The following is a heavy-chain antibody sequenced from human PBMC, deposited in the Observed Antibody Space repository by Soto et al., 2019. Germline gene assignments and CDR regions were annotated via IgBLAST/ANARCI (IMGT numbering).Heavy chain of an antibody. CDR3: ATRAVGDGSGSYSSYNWFDP. CDR1: SGSISSSNW. Sequence: SETLSLTCAVSSGSISSSNWWSWVRQPPGKGLEWIGEIYHSGSTNYNPSLKSRVTISVDKSKNQFSLKLSSVTAADTAVYYCATRAVGDGSGSYSSYNWFDPWGQGTLVTVSS. V-gene: IGHV4-4*02. CDR2: IYHSGST. J-gene: IGHJ5*02. D-gene: IGHD3-10*01.